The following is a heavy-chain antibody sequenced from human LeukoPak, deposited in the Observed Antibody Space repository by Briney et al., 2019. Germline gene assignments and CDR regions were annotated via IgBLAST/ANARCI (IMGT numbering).Heavy chain of an antibody. CDR1: GLTFSNAW. CDR3: TTNRVYYVSDY. Sequence: GGSLRLSCAASGLTFSNAWMSWVRQAPGKGLEWVGRIKSKTDGGTTDYAAPVKGRFTISRDDSKNTLYLQMNSLKTEDTAVYYCTTNRVYYVSDYWGQGTLVTVSS. CDR2: IKSKTDGGTT. D-gene: IGHD3-16*01. V-gene: IGHV3-15*01. J-gene: IGHJ4*02.